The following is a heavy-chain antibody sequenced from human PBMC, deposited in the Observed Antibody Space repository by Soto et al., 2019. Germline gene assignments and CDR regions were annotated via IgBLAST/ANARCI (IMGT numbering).Heavy chain of an antibody. V-gene: IGHV1-2*04. Sequence: QVQLVQSGAEVRKPGASVTVSCRSSGDSFNDYYIHWVRQAPGQGFEWMGWINPNGGVTKYAQKFQGWVSMTRDTSIRTAYMQLSRLRSDDTAVYYCARESGGATATLHYYSFYMDVWGTGTTVTVSS. CDR3: ARESGGATATLHYYSFYMDV. CDR2: INPNGGVT. CDR1: GDSFNDYY. D-gene: IGHD5-12*01. J-gene: IGHJ6*03.